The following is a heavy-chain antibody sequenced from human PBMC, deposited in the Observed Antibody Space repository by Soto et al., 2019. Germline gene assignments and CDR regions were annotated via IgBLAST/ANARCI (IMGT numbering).Heavy chain of an antibody. Sequence: QVQLQESGPGLVKPSDTLSLTCAVSGYSISSSNWWGWIRQPPGKGREWIGYIYYSGSTYYNPSLKSRVTMSVDTSKNQFSLKLSSVTAVDTAVYYCAIDYYDSSGYYFPYWGQGTLVTVSS. CDR1: GYSISSSNW. J-gene: IGHJ4*02. CDR3: AIDYYDSSGYYFPY. D-gene: IGHD3-22*01. CDR2: IYYSGST. V-gene: IGHV4-28*01.